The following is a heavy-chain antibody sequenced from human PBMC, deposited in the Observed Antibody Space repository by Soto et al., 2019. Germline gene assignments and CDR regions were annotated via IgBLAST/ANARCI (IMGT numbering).Heavy chain of an antibody. V-gene: IGHV4-59*11. CDR3: ARVRTVARGGFDY. D-gene: IGHD2-15*01. CDR1: GGSISSHY. CDR2: IYYSGST. J-gene: IGHJ4*02. Sequence: PSETLSLTCTVSGGSISSHYWSWIRQPPGQGLEWIGYIYYSGSTNYNPSLKSRVTISVDRSQNQFSLKLSSVTAADTAVYYCARVRTVARGGFDYWGQGTLVTVSS.